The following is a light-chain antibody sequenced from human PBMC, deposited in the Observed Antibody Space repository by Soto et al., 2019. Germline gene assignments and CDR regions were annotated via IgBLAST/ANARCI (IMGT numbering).Light chain of an antibody. Sequence: DIQMTQSPSSLSASVGDRVTITCQASQDITSYLNWYQHKPGKAPKLLNYDASILEAGVPPRFSGSGSGTDFTLTISSLQPEDVATYYCQHCDYLPIFGPGTTVDFK. J-gene: IGKJ3*01. CDR3: QHCDYLPI. CDR1: QDITSY. CDR2: DAS. V-gene: IGKV1-33*01.